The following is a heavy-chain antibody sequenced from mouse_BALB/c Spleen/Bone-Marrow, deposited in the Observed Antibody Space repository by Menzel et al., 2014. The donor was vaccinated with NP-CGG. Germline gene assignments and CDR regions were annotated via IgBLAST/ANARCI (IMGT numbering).Heavy chain of an antibody. D-gene: IGHD2-3*01. CDR1: GFTFSSFG. CDR2: ISSGSSTI. Sequence: DVHLGESGGGLVQPGGSRKLSCAASGFTFSSFGMHWVRQAPEKGLEWVAYISSGSSTIYYADTVKGRFTISRDNPKNTLFLQMTSLRSEDTAMYYCARSYDGYYGFAYWGQGTLVTVSA. J-gene: IGHJ3*01. V-gene: IGHV5-17*02. CDR3: ARSYDGYYGFAY.